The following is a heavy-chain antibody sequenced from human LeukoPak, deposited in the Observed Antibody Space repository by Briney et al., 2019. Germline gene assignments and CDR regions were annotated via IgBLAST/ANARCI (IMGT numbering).Heavy chain of an antibody. D-gene: IGHD4-17*01. CDR1: GYIFTDYY. CDR2: MNPNSGNT. Sequence: ASVKVSCKASGYIFTDYYMHWVRQATGQGLEWMGWMNPNSGNTGYAQKFQGRVTMTRNTSITTAYMELSSLRSEDTAVYYCARGNKDYGDNARGLSDYWGQGTLVTVSS. J-gene: IGHJ4*02. CDR3: ARGNKDYGDNARGLSDY. V-gene: IGHV1-8*02.